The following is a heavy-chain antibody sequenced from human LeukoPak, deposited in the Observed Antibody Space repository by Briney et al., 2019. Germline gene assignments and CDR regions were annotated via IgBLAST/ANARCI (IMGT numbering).Heavy chain of an antibody. CDR1: GGSISSYY. D-gene: IGHD6-19*01. V-gene: IGHV4-39*01. Sequence: SETLSLTCTVSGGSISSYYWSWIRQPPGKGLEWIGSIYYSGSTYYNPSLKSRVTISVDTSKNQFSLKLSSVTAADTAVYYCARGSYSSGWYPGGAFDIWGQGTMVTVSS. CDR2: IYYSGST. CDR3: ARGSYSSGWYPGGAFDI. J-gene: IGHJ3*02.